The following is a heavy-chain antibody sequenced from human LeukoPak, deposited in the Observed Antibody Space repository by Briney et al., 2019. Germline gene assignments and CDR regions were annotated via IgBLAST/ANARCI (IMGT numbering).Heavy chain of an antibody. CDR1: GGSISSGSYY. D-gene: IGHD2-15*01. CDR2: IYTSGST. J-gene: IGHJ3*02. CDR3: ARSIVPDFDAFDI. V-gene: IGHV4-61*02. Sequence: SETLSLTCTVSGGSISSGSYYWSWIRQPARKGLEWIGRIYTSGSTNYNPSLKSRVTISVDTSKNQFSLKLSSVTAADTAVYSCARSIVPDFDAFDIWGQGTMVTVSS.